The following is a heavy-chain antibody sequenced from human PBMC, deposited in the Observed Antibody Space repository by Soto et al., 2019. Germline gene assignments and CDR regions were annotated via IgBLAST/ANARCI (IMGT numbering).Heavy chain of an antibody. Sequence: QVQLVQSGSEVTNPGSSVKVSCKSSGGTFSNYGFSWVRQAPGQGLECMGVIVPIFGAEHPQKFQGRVTITADESTNTVVMELRGLRSEDTAVYYCARAGSDYEGSGYYQGHVWGQGTTVTVSS. J-gene: IGHJ6*02. CDR3: ARAGSDYEGSGYYQGHV. CDR2: IVPIFGA. CDR1: GGTFSNYG. V-gene: IGHV1-69*12. D-gene: IGHD3-22*01.